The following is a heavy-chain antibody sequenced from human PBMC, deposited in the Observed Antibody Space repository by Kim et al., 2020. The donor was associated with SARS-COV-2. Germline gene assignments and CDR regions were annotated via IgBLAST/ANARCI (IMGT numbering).Heavy chain of an antibody. D-gene: IGHD1-26*01. J-gene: IGHJ4*02. CDR1: GYTFTSYA. Sequence: ASVKVSCKASGYTFTSYAMNWVRQAPGQGLEWMGWINTNTGNPTYAQGFTGRFVFSLDTSVSTAYLQISSLKAEDTAVYYCAREPVPKWELLPRPFDYWGQGTLATVSS. CDR3: AREPVPKWELLPRPFDY. V-gene: IGHV7-4-1*02. CDR2: INTNTGNP.